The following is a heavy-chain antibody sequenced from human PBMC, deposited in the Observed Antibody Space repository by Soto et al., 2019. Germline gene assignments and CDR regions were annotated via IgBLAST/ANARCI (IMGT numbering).Heavy chain of an antibody. J-gene: IGHJ4*02. CDR2: ISSGSKTI. CDR1: GFTFSGYS. V-gene: IGHV3-48*02. D-gene: IGHD3-9*01. CDR3: VREDILGVRSFDY. Sequence: EVQLVESGGVVVQPGGSLRLSCAASGFTFSGYSVNWVRQAPGKGLEWVSYISSGSKTIYYAESVKGRFTVSRDNARNSQYLQMNSLRDEDTAVYYCVREDILGVRSFDYWGQGTLVTVSS.